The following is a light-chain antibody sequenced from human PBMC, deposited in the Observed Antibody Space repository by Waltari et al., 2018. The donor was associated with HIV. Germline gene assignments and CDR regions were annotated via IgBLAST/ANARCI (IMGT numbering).Light chain of an antibody. V-gene: IGLV6-57*04. CDR1: GGSIASNF. Sequence: NFMLTQPHSVSESPGKTVTISCTRSGGSIASNFVQWYQHRPGSAPTTVIYDNNKRPSGVPDRFSGSIDSSSNSASLTISGLKTEDEADYYCQSFETGTWVFGGGTKLTVL. J-gene: IGLJ3*02. CDR2: DNN. CDR3: QSFETGTWV.